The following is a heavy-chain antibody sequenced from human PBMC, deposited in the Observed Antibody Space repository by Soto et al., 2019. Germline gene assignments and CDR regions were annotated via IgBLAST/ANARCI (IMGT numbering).Heavy chain of an antibody. CDR2: IYYSGNT. Sequence: LSLTCTVSGGSISYHYWGWIRQPPGRGLEWIGCIYYSGNTNYNPSLKSRVTISVNTSKNQFSLRLTSVTAADTAVYYCARAAVTHGRYHYGMDVWGQGTTVTVSS. J-gene: IGHJ6*02. CDR3: ARAAVTHGRYHYGMDV. V-gene: IGHV4-59*11. D-gene: IGHD4-17*01. CDR1: GGSISYHY.